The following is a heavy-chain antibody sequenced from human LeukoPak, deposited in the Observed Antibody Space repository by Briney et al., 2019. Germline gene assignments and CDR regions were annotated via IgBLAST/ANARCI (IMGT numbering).Heavy chain of an antibody. CDR3: SGGPGGVTYYHFWSGYYSGRARSYFDY. D-gene: IGHD3-3*01. Sequence: GGSLRLSCAASGFTFSSYSMNWVRQAPGKGLEWVSSISSSSSYIYYADSVKGRFTISRENAKNYLYLQMNSLRAEDTAVFYCSGGPGGVTYYHFWSGYYSGRARSYFDYWGQGTLVTVSS. J-gene: IGHJ4*02. CDR1: GFTFSSYS. V-gene: IGHV3-21*01. CDR2: ISSSSSYI.